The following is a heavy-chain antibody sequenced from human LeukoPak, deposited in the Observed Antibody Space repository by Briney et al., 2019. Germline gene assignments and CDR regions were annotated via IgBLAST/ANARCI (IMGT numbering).Heavy chain of an antibody. CDR3: ARDGHTAMVMFGY. CDR2: ISAYNGNT. Sequence: AASVKVSCKASGYTFTGYGISWVRQAPGQGLEWMGWISAYNGNTNYAQKLQGRVTMTTDTSTTTAYMEVRSLRSGDTAVYYCARDGHTAMVMFGYWGQGTLVTVSS. J-gene: IGHJ4*02. D-gene: IGHD5-18*01. V-gene: IGHV1-18*01. CDR1: GYTFTGYG.